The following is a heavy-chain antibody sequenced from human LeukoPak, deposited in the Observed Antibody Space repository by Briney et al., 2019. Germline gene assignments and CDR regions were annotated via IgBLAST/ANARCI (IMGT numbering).Heavy chain of an antibody. CDR3: AKSNGYGLVDI. J-gene: IGHJ3*02. CDR2: IYYSGST. D-gene: IGHD3-22*01. V-gene: IGHV4-59*12. Sequence: SSETLSLTCTVSGGSISSYYWSWIRQPPGKGLEWIGYIYYSGSTNYNSSLKSRVIISVDTSKNQFSLKLNSVTAADTAVYYCAKSNGYGLVDIWGQGTMVTVSS. CDR1: GGSISSYY.